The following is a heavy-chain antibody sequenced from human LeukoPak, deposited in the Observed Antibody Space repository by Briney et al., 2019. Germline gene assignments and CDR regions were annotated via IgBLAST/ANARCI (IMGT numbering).Heavy chain of an antibody. V-gene: IGHV4-59*01. J-gene: IGHJ4*02. Sequence: SEILSLTCTVSGGSISSYYWSWLRQPPSNGLAWIGYIYYSRSTNYNPSLKSRFTISVDTSKNQFSLKLSSVTAAATAVYYCAIVVDTAMAFDYWGQGTLVTVSS. CDR3: AIVVDTAMAFDY. CDR1: GGSISSYY. D-gene: IGHD5-18*01. CDR2: IYYSRST.